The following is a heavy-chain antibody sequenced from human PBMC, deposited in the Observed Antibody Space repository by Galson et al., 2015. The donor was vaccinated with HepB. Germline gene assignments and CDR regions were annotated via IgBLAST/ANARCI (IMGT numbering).Heavy chain of an antibody. Sequence: SLRLSCAASGFTLSNYAMSWVRQAPGKGLEWVSGVSSSGNTKYADSVKGRFTISRDSLKNTLYLQMNSLTAEDTAVYYCAKGSFWGQGILVTVSS. V-gene: IGHV3-23*01. CDR2: VSSSGNT. J-gene: IGHJ4*02. D-gene: IGHD6-6*01. CDR3: AKGSF. CDR1: GFTLSNYA.